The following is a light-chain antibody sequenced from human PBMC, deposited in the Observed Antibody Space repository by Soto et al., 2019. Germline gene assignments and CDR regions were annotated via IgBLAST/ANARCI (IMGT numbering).Light chain of an antibody. CDR1: SSGVGSANL. Sequence: QSVLTQPASVSGSPGQSITISCTGTSSGVGSANLVSWYQYHPGKAPKLIIYENNKRPSGFSNRFSGSKSGNAASLTISGLQAEDEAHYYCCSYEGSYVFGSGTKLTVL. J-gene: IGLJ1*01. V-gene: IGLV2-23*01. CDR2: ENN. CDR3: CSYEGSYV.